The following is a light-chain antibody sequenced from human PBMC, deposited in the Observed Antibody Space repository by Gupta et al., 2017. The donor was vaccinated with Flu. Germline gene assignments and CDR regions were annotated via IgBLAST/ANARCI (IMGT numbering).Light chain of an antibody. CDR2: DAV. J-gene: IGKJ4*01. V-gene: IGKV3D-11*02. CDR3: QSRSKWRLT. CDR1: QSVATY. Sequence: ASATLSVGASQSVATYLAWFQQKPGPAPRLLIYDAVKRATGVPGRFSGSGAGTEFTLTITSLEPEDFAIYYCQSRSKWRLTFGGGTKVGL.